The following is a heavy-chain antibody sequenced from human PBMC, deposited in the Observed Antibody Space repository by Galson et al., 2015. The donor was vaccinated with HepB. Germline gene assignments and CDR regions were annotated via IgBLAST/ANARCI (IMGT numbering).Heavy chain of an antibody. CDR3: ARHEGGDTFDI. V-gene: IGHV3-7*03. CDR2: IKQDGGQK. J-gene: IGHJ3*02. Sequence: LRLSCAASGFTFSNYWMTWVRQAPGKGLEWVTNIKQDGGQKDYVDSVKGRFTISRDNAKNSLSLEMNSLRAEDTAVYYCARHEGGDTFDIWGQGTMVTVSS. CDR1: GFTFSNYW. D-gene: IGHD3-16*01.